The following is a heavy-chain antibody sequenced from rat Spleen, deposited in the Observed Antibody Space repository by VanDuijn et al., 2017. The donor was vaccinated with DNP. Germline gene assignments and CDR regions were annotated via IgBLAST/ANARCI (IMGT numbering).Heavy chain of an antibody. Sequence: EVQLVESGGGLVQPGRSLKLSCVASGFTFSSYWMYWIRQAPGKGLEWVASINTDGHITYYRDSVKGRFTISRDNGKSTLYLQMESLRSEDTATYYCASSYFYDGTYYPFTYWGQGTLVTVSS. D-gene: IGHD1-12*02. CDR1: GFTFSSYW. CDR2: INTDGHIT. V-gene: IGHV5-58*01. J-gene: IGHJ3*01. CDR3: ASSYFYDGTYYPFTY.